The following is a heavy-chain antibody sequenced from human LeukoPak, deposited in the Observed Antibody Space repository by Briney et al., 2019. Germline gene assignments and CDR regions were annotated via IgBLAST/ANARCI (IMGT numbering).Heavy chain of an antibody. CDR2: ISGSGGST. D-gene: IGHD6-19*01. V-gene: IGHV3-23*01. CDR1: GFTFSSYA. CDR3: AKDRYSSGWYHDY. J-gene: IGHJ4*02. Sequence: GGSLRLSCAASGFTFSSYAMSWVRKAPGKGLEWVSAISGSGGSTYYADSVEGRFTISRDNSKNTLYLQMNSLRAEDTAVYYCAKDRYSSGWYHDYWGQGTLVTVSS.